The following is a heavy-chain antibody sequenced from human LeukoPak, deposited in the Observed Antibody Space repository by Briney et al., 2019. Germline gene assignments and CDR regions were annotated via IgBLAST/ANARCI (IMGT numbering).Heavy chain of an antibody. CDR3: AKERVYDYVWGSYPPRHYFDY. J-gene: IGHJ4*02. D-gene: IGHD3-16*02. CDR1: GFTFSSYG. CDR2: ISYDGSNK. V-gene: IGHV3-30*18. Sequence: GGSLRLSCAASGFTFSSYGMHWVRQAPGKGLEWVAVISYDGSNKYYADSVKGRFTISRDNSKNTLYLQMNSLRAEDTAVYYCAKERVYDYVWGSYPPRHYFDYWGQGTLVTVSS.